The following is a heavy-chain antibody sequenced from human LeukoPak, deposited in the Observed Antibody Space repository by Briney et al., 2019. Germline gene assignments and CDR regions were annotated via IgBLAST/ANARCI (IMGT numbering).Heavy chain of an antibody. V-gene: IGHV4-59*08. J-gene: IGHJ4*02. CDR3: ARSATVVTPDPFYFDY. CDR2: IYYSGST. D-gene: IGHD4-23*01. CDR1: GGSISSYY. Sequence: PSETLSLTCTVSGGSISSYYWSWIRQPPGKGLEWIGYIYYSGSTNYNPSLKSRVTISVDTSKNQFSLRLSSVTAADTAVYYCARSATVVTPDPFYFDYWGQGTLVTVSS.